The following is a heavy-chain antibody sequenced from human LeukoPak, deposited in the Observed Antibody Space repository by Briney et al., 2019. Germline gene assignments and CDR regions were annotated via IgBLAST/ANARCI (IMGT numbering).Heavy chain of an antibody. D-gene: IGHD3-3*01. Sequence: ASVKVSCKASGYTFTGYYMHWVRQAPGQGLEWMGWINPNSGGTNHAQKFQGRVTMTRDTSISTAYMELSRLRSDDTAVYYCARGLQSGFWRGLNVDACHIGRQDTRVSVS. J-gene: IGHJ3*02. CDR2: INPNSGGT. CDR1: GYTFTGYY. CDR3: ARGLQSGFWRGLNVDACHI. V-gene: IGHV1-2*02.